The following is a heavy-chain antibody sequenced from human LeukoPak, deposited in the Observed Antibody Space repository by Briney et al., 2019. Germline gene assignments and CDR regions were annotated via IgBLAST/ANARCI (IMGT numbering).Heavy chain of an antibody. V-gene: IGHV4-34*01. CDR3: ARKTGSWYYFDY. CDR2: INHSGST. CDR1: GGSFSGYY. D-gene: IGHD6-13*01. Sequence: SETLSLTCAVYGGSFSGYYWSWIRPPPGKGLEWIGEINHSGSTNYNPSLKSRVTISVDTSKNQFSLKLSSVTAADTAVYYCARKTGSWYYFDYWGQGTLVTVSS. J-gene: IGHJ4*02.